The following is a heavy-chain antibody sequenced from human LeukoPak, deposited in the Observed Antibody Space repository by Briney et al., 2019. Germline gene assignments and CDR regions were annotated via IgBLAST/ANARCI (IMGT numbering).Heavy chain of an antibody. CDR2: IYYSGST. CDR3: ARVPTVTTKIYFDY. D-gene: IGHD4-17*01. CDR1: GGSISSSSYY. J-gene: IGHJ4*02. Sequence: PSETLSLTCAVSGGSISSSSYYWGWIRQPPGKGLEWIGSIYYSGSTYYNPSLKSRVTISVDTSKNQFSLKLSSVTAADTAVYYCARVPTVTTKIYFDYWGQGTLVTVSS. V-gene: IGHV4-39*07.